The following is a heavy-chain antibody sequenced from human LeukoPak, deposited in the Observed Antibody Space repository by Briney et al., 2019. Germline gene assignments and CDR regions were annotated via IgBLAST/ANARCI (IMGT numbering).Heavy chain of an antibody. D-gene: IGHD3-22*01. V-gene: IGHV3-23*01. CDR3: AKDRGYYDSSGYCFDY. J-gene: IGHJ4*02. CDR1: GFTFSSYA. CDR2: ISGSGGST. Sequence: GGSLRLSCAASGFTFSSYAMSWVRQAPGEGLEWVSAISGSGGSTYYADSVKGRFTISRDNSKNTLYLQMNSLRAEDTAVYYCAKDRGYYDSSGYCFDYWGQGTLVTVSS.